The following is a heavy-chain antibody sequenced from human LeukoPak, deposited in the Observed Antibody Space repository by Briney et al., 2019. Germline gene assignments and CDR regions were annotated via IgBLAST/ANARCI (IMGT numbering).Heavy chain of an antibody. CDR2: IRSKANSYAT. Sequence: PGGSLRLSCAASGFTFSGYAMNWVRQASGKGLEWVGRIRSKANSYATAYAASVKGRFTISRDDSKNTAYLQMNSLKTEGTAVYYCTRRMGYCSGASCYYFDYWGQGTLVTVSS. CDR3: TRRMGYCSGASCYYFDY. V-gene: IGHV3-73*01. CDR1: GFTFSGYA. J-gene: IGHJ4*02. D-gene: IGHD2-15*01.